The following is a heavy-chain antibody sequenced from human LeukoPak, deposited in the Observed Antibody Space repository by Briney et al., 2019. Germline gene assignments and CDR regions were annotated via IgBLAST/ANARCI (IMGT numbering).Heavy chain of an antibody. CDR1: GFTFSSYS. V-gene: IGHV3-7*01. J-gene: IGHJ6*03. CDR3: ARVLFDYVWGSYRYTGNTDDYYYYYYMDV. Sequence: GGSLRLSCAASGFTFSSYSMNWVRQAPGKGLEWVANIKQDGSEKYYVDSVKGRFTISRDNAKNSLYLQMNSLRAEDTAVYYCARVLFDYVWGSYRYTGNTDDYYYYYYMDVWGKGTTVTVSS. D-gene: IGHD3-16*02. CDR2: IKQDGSEK.